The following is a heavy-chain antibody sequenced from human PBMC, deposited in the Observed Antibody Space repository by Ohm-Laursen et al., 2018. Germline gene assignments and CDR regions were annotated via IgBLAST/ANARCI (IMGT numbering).Heavy chain of an antibody. CDR2: ISYDGGNS. J-gene: IGHJ4*02. CDR1: GFTFSIYG. CDR3: AKGFIPNTAMVSRLDLIHY. Sequence: GPTLSLTCAASGFTFSIYGIHWVRQSPGKGLEWVAVISYDGGNSYYADSVKGRFTISRDNSKNTVYLQMNSLRTEDTAVYYCAKGFIPNTAMVSRLDLIHYWGQGTLVTVSS. D-gene: IGHD5-18*01. V-gene: IGHV3-30*18.